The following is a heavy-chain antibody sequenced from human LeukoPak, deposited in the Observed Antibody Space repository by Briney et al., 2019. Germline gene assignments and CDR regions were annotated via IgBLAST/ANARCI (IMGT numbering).Heavy chain of an antibody. D-gene: IGHD3-10*02. CDR3: ARVHNYVGDY. CDR2: ISVYNGHT. CDR1: GYTLTSYA. V-gene: IGHV1-18*01. Sequence: ASVKVSCKASGYTLTSYAITWVRQAPGQGLEWMGWISVYNGHTNYAQKFQGRVTMTRDTSTSTVYMELSSLRSGDTAVYYCARVHNYVGDYWGQGTLVTVSS. J-gene: IGHJ4*02.